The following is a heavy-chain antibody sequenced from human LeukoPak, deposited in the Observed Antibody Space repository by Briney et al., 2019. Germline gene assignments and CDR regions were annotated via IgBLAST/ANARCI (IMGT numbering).Heavy chain of an antibody. CDR2: INHSGST. D-gene: IGHD6-13*01. J-gene: IGHJ4*02. CDR3: ATTPFIAAARYYFDY. CDR1: GGSFSGYY. Sequence: PSETLSLTCAVYGGSFSGYYWSWIRQPPGKGLEWIGEINHSGSTNYNPSLKSRVTISVDKSKNQFSLKLSSVTAADTAVYYCATTPFIAAARYYFDYWGQGTLVTVSS. V-gene: IGHV4-34*01.